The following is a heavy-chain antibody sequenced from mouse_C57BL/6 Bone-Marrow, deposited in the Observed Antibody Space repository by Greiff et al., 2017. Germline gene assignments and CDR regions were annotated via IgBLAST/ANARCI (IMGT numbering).Heavy chain of an antibody. CDR1: GFSLSTFGMG. J-gene: IGHJ2*01. CDR3: ARIALPNAPADY. Sequence: QVTLKESGPGILQPSHTLSLSCSFSGFSLSTFGMGVGWIRKPSGIGLVWLAHPWWGADKYYNPALKKRLTTSKDTSKNQVFLKIGNVDTADAATDYCARIALPNAPADYWGQGTTLTVSS. V-gene: IGHV8-8*01. CDR2: PWWGADK.